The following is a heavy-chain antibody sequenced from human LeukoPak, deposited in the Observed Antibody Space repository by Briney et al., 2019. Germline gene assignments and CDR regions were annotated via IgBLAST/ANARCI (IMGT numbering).Heavy chain of an antibody. Sequence: GGSLRLSCAASDFTFSSYGMHWVRQAPGKGLEWVGVIWYDGSNKYYADSVKGRFNISRNNSNNTLNLQMNSLISEVTAVYYFARDDSSCYKATFDYWGHGTLVTVSS. CDR1: DFTFSSYG. J-gene: IGHJ4*01. V-gene: IGHV3-33*01. D-gene: IGHD3-22*01. CDR3: ARDDSSCYKATFDY. CDR2: IWYDGSNK.